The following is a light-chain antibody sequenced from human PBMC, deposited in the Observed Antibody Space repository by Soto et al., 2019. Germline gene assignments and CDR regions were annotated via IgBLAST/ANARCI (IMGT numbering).Light chain of an antibody. J-gene: IGKJ2*01. V-gene: IGKV1-27*01. CDR1: QGISNF. CDR3: QKYYSAPYT. Sequence: DIQMTQSPSSLSASVGDRVTITCRASQGISNFLAWYQQKPGKVPKLLISAASTLQSGVPSRFSGSGSGTDFTRTISSLQPEDVATYYCQKYYSAPYTFGQGTKLEIK. CDR2: AAS.